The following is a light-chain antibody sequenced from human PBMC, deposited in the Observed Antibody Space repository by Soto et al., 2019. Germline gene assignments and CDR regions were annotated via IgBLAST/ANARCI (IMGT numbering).Light chain of an antibody. V-gene: IGKV3-20*01. J-gene: IGKJ5*01. CDR3: QQYDNSIT. CDR1: QSVSSNN. Sequence: EIVLTKSPGTLSLSPGETATLSCRASQSVSSNNLAWYHQKPGQTPSLLISGASTRATGIPDRFSGSGSGTDFTLTISRLEPEDFKVYYCQQYDNSITFGQGTRLEIE. CDR2: GAS.